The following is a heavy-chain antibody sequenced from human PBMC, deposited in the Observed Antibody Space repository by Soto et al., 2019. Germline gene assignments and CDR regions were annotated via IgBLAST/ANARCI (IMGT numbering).Heavy chain of an antibody. V-gene: IGHV2-5*01. Sequence: SGPTLVNPTQTLTLTCTFSGFSLSTSGVGVGWIRQPPGKALEWLALIYWNDDKRYSPSLKSRLTITKDASKNQVVLTMTNMDPVDTATYYCAHWGGIVVVPAAPYYYYGMDVWGQGNTVTVSS. CDR2: IYWNDDK. J-gene: IGHJ6*02. CDR1: GFSLSTSGVG. D-gene: IGHD2-2*01. CDR3: AHWGGIVVVPAAPYYYYGMDV.